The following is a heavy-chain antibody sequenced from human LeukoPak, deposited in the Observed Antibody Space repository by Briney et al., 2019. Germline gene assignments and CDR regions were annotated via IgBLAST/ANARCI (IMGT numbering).Heavy chain of an antibody. Sequence: ASVKVSCKVSGYTLTELSRHWVRQAPGKGLEWMGGFDPEDGETIYAQKFQGRVTMTEDTSTDTAYMELSSLRSEDTAVYYCATFRNKWELRQGGGAFDIWGQGTMVTVSS. J-gene: IGHJ3*02. CDR1: GYTLTELS. CDR3: ATFRNKWELRQGGGAFDI. CDR2: FDPEDGET. V-gene: IGHV1-24*01. D-gene: IGHD1-26*01.